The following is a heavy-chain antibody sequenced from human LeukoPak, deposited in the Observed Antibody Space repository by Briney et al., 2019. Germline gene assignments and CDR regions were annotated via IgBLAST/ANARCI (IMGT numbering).Heavy chain of an antibody. Sequence: ASVKVSCKASGGTFSSYAVSWVRQAPGQGLEWMAWINPSSGATNYAQKLQGRVTMTTDTSTSTAYMELRSLRSDDTAVYYCARDSSGWYHWFDPWGQGTLVTVSS. CDR2: INPSSGAT. D-gene: IGHD6-19*01. CDR3: ARDSSGWYHWFDP. V-gene: IGHV1-18*01. CDR1: GGTFSSYA. J-gene: IGHJ5*02.